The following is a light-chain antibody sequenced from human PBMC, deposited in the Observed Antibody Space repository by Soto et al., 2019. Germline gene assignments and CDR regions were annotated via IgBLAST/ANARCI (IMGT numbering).Light chain of an antibody. J-gene: IGKJ1*01. V-gene: IGKV3-11*01. Sequence: EIVLTQSPGILSLSPGERATLSCRASQSVSSYLAWYQQKPGQAPRLLIYDTSNRATGIPARFSGSGSGTDFTLTISSLEPYDFAAYYCQQRSDWPRTFGQGTKVEIK. CDR2: DTS. CDR1: QSVSSY. CDR3: QQRSDWPRT.